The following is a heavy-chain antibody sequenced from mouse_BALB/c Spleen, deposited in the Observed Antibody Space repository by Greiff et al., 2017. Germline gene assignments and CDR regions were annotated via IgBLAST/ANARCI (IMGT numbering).Heavy chain of an antibody. CDR3: AREEYGNYLYAMDY. J-gene: IGHJ4*01. CDR1: GFTFTDYY. Sequence: EVQGVESGGGLVQPGGSLRLSCATSGFTFTDYYMSWVRQPPGKALEWLGFIRNKANGYTTEYSASVKGRFTISRDNSQSILYLQMNTLRAEDSATYYCAREEYGNYLYAMDYWGQGTSVTVSS. V-gene: IGHV7-3*02. D-gene: IGHD2-10*02. CDR2: IRNKANGYTT.